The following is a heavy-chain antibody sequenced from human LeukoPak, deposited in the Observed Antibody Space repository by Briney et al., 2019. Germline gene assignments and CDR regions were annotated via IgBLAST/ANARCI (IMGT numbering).Heavy chain of an antibody. Sequence: GGSLRLSCAASGFTVSSNYMSWVRQAPGKGLEWVSVIYSGGSTYYADSVKGRFTISRDNSKNTLYLQMNSLRAEDTAVYYCARGGGGYPAYNWFDPWGQGTLVTVSS. J-gene: IGHJ5*02. CDR1: GFTVSSNY. D-gene: IGHD3-22*01. CDR3: ARGGGGYPAYNWFDP. V-gene: IGHV3-53*01. CDR2: IYSGGST.